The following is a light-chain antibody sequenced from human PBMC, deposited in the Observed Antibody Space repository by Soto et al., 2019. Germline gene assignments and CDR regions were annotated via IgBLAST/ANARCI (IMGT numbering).Light chain of an antibody. CDR3: QQYGSSPLT. J-gene: IGKJ4*01. Sequence: EIALTQSPGTLSLPPGERATLSCRASQSVSSSYLAWYQQKPGQAPRLLIYGASSRATGIPDRFSGSGSGTDFTLTISRLEPEDFAVYYCQQYGSSPLTFGGGTKV. CDR2: GAS. V-gene: IGKV3-20*01. CDR1: QSVSSSY.